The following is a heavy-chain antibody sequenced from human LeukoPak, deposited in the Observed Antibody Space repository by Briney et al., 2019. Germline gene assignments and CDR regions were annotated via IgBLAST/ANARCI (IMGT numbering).Heavy chain of an antibody. CDR3: ARGDSTNQDGDYYGLDV. V-gene: IGHV4-4*07. CDR2: IYSSGST. D-gene: IGHD5/OR15-5a*01. J-gene: IGHJ6*02. CDR1: GGSISGSY. Sequence: SETLSLTCPVSGGSISGSYWSWIRQSAGKGLEWIGRIYSSGSTNYNPSLKSRATMSVDTSKTHFSLNLSSVTAADTAVYYCARGDSTNQDGDYYGLDVWGQGTTVTVSS.